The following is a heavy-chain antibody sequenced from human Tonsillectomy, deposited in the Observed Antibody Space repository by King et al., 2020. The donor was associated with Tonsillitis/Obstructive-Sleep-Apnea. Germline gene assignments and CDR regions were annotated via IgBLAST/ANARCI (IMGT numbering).Heavy chain of an antibody. CDR1: GFTFGDYA. J-gene: IGHJ4*02. D-gene: IGHD5-18*01. CDR3: TRDLSGAAMAPFDY. Sequence: VQLVESGGGLVQPGRSLRLSCTASGFTFGDYAMSWVRQAPGKGLEWVGFIRSKAYGGTTEYAASVKGRFTISRDDSKSIAYLQMNSLKTEDTAVYYCTRDLSGAAMAPFDYWGQGTLVTVSS. CDR2: IRSKAYGGTT. V-gene: IGHV3-49*04.